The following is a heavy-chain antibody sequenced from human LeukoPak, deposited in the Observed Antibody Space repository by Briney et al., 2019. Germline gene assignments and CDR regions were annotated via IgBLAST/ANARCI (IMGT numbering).Heavy chain of an antibody. D-gene: IGHD1-1*01. V-gene: IGHV1-69*05. CDR3: ARDMNWNDVGAFDI. J-gene: IGHJ3*02. Sequence: SVKVSCKASGGTFSSYAISWVRQAPGQGLEWMGGIIPIFGTANYAQEFQGRVTITTDESTSTAYMELSSLRSEDTAVYYCARDMNWNDVGAFDIWGQGTTVTVSS. CDR1: GGTFSSYA. CDR2: IIPIFGTA.